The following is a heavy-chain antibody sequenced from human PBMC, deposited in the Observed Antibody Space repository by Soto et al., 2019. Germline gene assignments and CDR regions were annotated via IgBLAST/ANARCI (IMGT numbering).Heavy chain of an antibody. V-gene: IGHV4-59*01. Sequence: MSVTCSVAYGSISSYYLSLILKNTFKLLEFIGYIYYSGSTNYNPSLKSRVTISVDTSKNQFSLKLSSVTAAATAVYYCARALNNCSGGSCHRRNWFAPWGQGTLVTSPQ. J-gene: IGHJ5*02. CDR3: ARALNNCSGGSCHRRNWFAP. D-gene: IGHD2-15*01. CDR1: YGSISSYY. CDR2: IYYSGST.